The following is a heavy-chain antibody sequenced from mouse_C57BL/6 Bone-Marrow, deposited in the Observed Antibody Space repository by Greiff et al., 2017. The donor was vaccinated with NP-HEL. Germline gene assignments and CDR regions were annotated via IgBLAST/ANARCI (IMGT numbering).Heavy chain of an antibody. Sequence: VQRVESGAELAKPGASVKLSCKASGYTFTSYWMHWVKQRPGQGLEWIGYINPSSGYTKYNQKFKDKATLTADKSSSTAYMQLSSLTYEDSAVYYCARGCMITDAMDYWGQGTSVTVSS. CDR3: ARGCMITDAMDY. V-gene: IGHV1-7*01. D-gene: IGHD2-4*01. CDR2: INPSSGYT. J-gene: IGHJ4*01. CDR1: GYTFTSYW.